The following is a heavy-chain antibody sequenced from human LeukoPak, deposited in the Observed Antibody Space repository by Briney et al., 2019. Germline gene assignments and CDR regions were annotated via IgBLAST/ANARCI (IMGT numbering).Heavy chain of an antibody. D-gene: IGHD6-25*01. Sequence: ASVKVSCKASGYTFTSYAMHWVRQTPGQGLEWMGWINPNSGGTHYTQKFQDRVTMTRDTSISTAYMELSSLRSDDTAVYYCAREGAAAEDVNWFDPWGQGTLVTVSS. CDR3: AREGAAAEDVNWFDP. J-gene: IGHJ5*02. CDR1: GYTFTSYA. V-gene: IGHV1-2*02. CDR2: INPNSGGT.